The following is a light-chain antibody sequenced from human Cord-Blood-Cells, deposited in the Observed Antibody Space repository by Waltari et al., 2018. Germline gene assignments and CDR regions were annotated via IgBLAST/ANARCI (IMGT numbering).Light chain of an antibody. CDR1: SSDAGGYNY. V-gene: IGLV2-8*01. J-gene: IGLJ3*02. CDR3: SSYAGSNNLV. CDR2: EVS. Sequence: QSALPQPPSASGSPGQSVTISCTGTSSDAGGYNYVSWYQQHPANAPKLMIYEVSKRPSGVPDRFSGSKSGNTASLTVSGLQAEDEADYYCSSYAGSNNLVFGGGTKLTVL.